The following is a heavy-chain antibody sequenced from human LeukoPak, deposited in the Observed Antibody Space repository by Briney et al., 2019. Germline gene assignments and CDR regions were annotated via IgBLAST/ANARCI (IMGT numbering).Heavy chain of an antibody. Sequence: ASVKVSCKASGGTFSSYAISWVRQAPGQGLEWMGGIIPIFGTANYAQKFQGRVTITTDESTSTAYMELSSLRSEDTAVYYCARGPLGTTGVDYYYYMDVWGKGTTVTVSS. CDR3: ARGPLGTTGVDYYYYMDV. D-gene: IGHD1-7*01. CDR2: IIPIFGTA. J-gene: IGHJ6*03. V-gene: IGHV1-69*05. CDR1: GGTFSSYA.